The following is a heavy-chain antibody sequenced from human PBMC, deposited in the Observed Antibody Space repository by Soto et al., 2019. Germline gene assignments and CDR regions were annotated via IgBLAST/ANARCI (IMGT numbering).Heavy chain of an antibody. V-gene: IGHV1-2*02. CDR1: AYTLTSYY. D-gene: IGHD2-2*02. CDR2: INPNSGGT. Sequence: GASVKVSCKASAYTLTSYYMHWVRQAPGQGLEWMGWINPNSGGTNYAQKFQGRVTMTRDTSISTAYMELSRLRSDDTAVYYCARMVVVVPAAIQGLYYYYYGMDVWGQGTTVTVSS. J-gene: IGHJ6*02. CDR3: ARMVVVVPAAIQGLYYYYYGMDV.